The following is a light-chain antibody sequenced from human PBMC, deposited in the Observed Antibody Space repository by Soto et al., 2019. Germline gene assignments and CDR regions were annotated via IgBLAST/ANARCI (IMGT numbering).Light chain of an antibody. CDR2: EVT. Sequence: QSALTQPASVSGSLGQSITISCTGTTSDLGGYNYVSWYQQHPGKAPILMIYEVTNRPSGVSNLFSGSKSGNTASLTISGLQVEDEAAYYCGSYTGSITYVFGTGTKVTVL. J-gene: IGLJ1*01. CDR3: GSYTGSITYV. V-gene: IGLV2-14*01. CDR1: TSDLGGYNY.